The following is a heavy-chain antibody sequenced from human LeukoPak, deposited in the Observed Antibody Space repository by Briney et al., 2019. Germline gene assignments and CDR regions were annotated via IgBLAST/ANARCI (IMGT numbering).Heavy chain of an antibody. CDR1: GFTFSDYW. Sequence: GGSLRLSCAASGFTFSDYWIHWVRQAPGKGLEWVSAISGSGGSTYYADSVKGRFTISRDNSKNTLYLQMNSLRAEDTAVYYCAKHMSSSPYYYYGMDVWGQGTTVTVSS. CDR2: ISGSGGST. J-gene: IGHJ6*02. V-gene: IGHV3-23*01. D-gene: IGHD6-13*01. CDR3: AKHMSSSPYYYYGMDV.